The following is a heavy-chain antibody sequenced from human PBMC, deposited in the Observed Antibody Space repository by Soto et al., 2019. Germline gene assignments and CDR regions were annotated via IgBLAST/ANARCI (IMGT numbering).Heavy chain of an antibody. J-gene: IGHJ2*01. V-gene: IGHV3-30-3*01. CDR2: ISYAGINK. Sequence: QVQLVESGGGVVQPGRSLRLSCAASGFTFSXXXXXXXXXXXXXXXXXXAVISYAGINKYYADSVKGRFTISRDNSKXXXXXXXXXXXXXXXXXXXXXXXXXXXXXXXXXXDLWGRGTLVTVSS. CDR1: GFTFSXXX. CDR3: XXXXXXXXXXXXXXDL.